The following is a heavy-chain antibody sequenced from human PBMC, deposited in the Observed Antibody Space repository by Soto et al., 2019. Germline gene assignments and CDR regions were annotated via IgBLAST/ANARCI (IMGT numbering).Heavy chain of an antibody. Sequence: QLQLQESGPGLVKPSETLSLTCTVSGGSISSSSYYWGWIRQPPGKGLEWIGSLYYSGSTYYNPSLKSRVPIALNTAKNHFALKRSSVTATDTAVYICARAYYSSTSCYFLQKGAFYIWGQGTMTTVSS. CDR2: LYYSGST. CDR1: GGSISSSSYY. CDR3: ARAYYSSTSCYFLQKGAFYI. V-gene: IGHV4-39*02. D-gene: IGHD2-2*01. J-gene: IGHJ3*02.